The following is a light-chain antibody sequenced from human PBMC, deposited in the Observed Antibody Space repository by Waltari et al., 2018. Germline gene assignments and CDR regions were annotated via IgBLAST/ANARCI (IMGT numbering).Light chain of an antibody. Sequence: DIQMTQSPSSLSASVGDRVTITCRASQSMSSNLNWYQQKPGKAPKLLIYAASSLQSGVPSRFSGSGSGTDFTLTISSLQPEDFATYYWQQSYSTPWTFGQGTKVEIK. CDR3: QQSYSTPWT. CDR1: QSMSSN. V-gene: IGKV1-39*01. CDR2: AAS. J-gene: IGKJ1*01.